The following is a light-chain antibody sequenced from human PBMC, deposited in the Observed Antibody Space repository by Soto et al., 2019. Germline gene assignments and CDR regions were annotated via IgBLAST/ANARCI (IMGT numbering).Light chain of an antibody. CDR3: QQRSNWPPIT. J-gene: IGKJ5*01. CDR1: QSVSSNF. Sequence: EIVLTQSPATLSLSPGERATLSCRASQSVSSNFLAWYQHKPGQAPRLLIYDSSSRATGIPDRFSGSGSGTDFTLSIIRLEPEDFAVYYCQQRSNWPPITFGQGTRLEIK. CDR2: DSS. V-gene: IGKV3D-20*02.